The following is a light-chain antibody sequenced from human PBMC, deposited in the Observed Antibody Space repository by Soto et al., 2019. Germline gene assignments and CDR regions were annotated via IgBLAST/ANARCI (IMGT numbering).Light chain of an antibody. CDR1: QTISSW. CDR2: DAS. J-gene: IGKJ2*01. Sequence: DIQMTQSPSTLSASAGDRVTITCRASQTISSWLAWYQQKPGKAPKLLIYDASTLASGAPSRFSGSGSGTEFTLTISSLQPDDFATYYCQHYNSNPYTFGQGTELEIK. V-gene: IGKV1-5*01. CDR3: QHYNSNPYT.